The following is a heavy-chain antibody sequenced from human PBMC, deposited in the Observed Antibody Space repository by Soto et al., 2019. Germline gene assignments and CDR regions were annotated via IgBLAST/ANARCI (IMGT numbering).Heavy chain of an antibody. V-gene: IGHV3-48*02. CDR2: ISSSSSTI. CDR3: ARGDYWSPFDY. CDR1: GFTFSSYS. Sequence: EVQLVESGGGLVQPGGSLRLSCAASGFTFSSYSMYWVRQAPGKGLEWVSYISSSSSTISYADSVKGRFTISRDNAKNSLYLQMNSLRHEDTAVYYCARGDYWSPFDYWGQGTLVTVSS. D-gene: IGHD2-15*01. J-gene: IGHJ4*02.